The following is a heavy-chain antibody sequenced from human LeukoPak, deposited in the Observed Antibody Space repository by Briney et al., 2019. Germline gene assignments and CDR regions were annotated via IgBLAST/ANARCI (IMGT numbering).Heavy chain of an antibody. J-gene: IGHJ6*02. CDR3: ARDQRIYYDSSGYYSHLSYYYYGMDV. CDR2: INTNTGNP. CDR1: GYTFTSYA. Sequence: ASVKVSCKASGYTFTSYAMNWVRQAPGQGLEWMGWINTNTGNPTYAQGFTGRFVFSLDTSVSTAYLQISSLKAEDTAVYYCARDQRIYYDSSGYYSHLSYYYYGMDVWGQGTTVTVSS. D-gene: IGHD3-22*01. V-gene: IGHV7-4-1*02.